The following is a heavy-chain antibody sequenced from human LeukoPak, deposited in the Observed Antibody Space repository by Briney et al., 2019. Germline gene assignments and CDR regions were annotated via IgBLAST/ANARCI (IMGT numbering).Heavy chain of an antibody. D-gene: IGHD4-23*01. CDR1: GGSISSCTYY. J-gene: IGHJ6*03. Sequence: SETLSLTCSVSGGSISSCTYYWGWLRQPPGKGLEWIGSIYYTGSTYYNSSLKSRVTISVDTSRNHFSLRLSSVTAADTAVYYCARLHYGGNYGYYYYYMDVWGKGTTVTISS. CDR3: ARLHYGGNYGYYYYYMDV. V-gene: IGHV4-39*02. CDR2: IYYTGST.